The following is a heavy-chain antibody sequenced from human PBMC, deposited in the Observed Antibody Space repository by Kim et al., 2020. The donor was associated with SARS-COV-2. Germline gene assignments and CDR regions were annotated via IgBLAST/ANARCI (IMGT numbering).Heavy chain of an antibody. CDR3: ARGVYGDKMATIRAFDI. J-gene: IGHJ3*02. D-gene: IGHD5-12*01. V-gene: IGHV4-59*13. CDR2: IYYSGST. Sequence: SETLSLTCTVSGGSISSYYWSWIRQPPGKGLEWIGYIYYSGSTNYNPSLKSRVTISVDTSKNQFSLKLSSVTAADTAVYYCARGVYGDKMATIRAFDIWGQGTMVTVSS. CDR1: GGSISSYY.